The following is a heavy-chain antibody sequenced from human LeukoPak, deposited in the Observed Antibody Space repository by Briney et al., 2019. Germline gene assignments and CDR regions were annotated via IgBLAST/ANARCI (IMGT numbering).Heavy chain of an antibody. CDR1: GGTFSSYA. CDR2: IIPILGIA. V-gene: IGHV1-69*04. Sequence: ASVKVSCKASGGTFSSYAISWVRQAPGQGLEWMGRIIPILGIANYAQKFQGRVTITTDESTSTAYMELSSLRSEDTAVYYCARDTGSSYFDYWGQGTLVTVSS. J-gene: IGHJ4*02. CDR3: ARDTGSSYFDY. D-gene: IGHD6-6*01.